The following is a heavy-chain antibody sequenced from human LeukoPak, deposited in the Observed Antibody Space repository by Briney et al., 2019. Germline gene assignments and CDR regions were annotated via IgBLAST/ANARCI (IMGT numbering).Heavy chain of an antibody. D-gene: IGHD5-18*01. J-gene: IGHJ4*02. CDR1: GASISNSDSY. CDR3: AREQRLSSYYFDS. CDR2: VDYTGNT. Sequence: SETLSLTCTVSGASISNSDSYWAWIRQPPGKGLEWIVSVDYTGNTYNDPSLKSRLSISVDTSKNQFSLSLRSVTAADTALYYCAREQRLSSYYFDSWGQGTLVTVSS. V-gene: IGHV4-39*07.